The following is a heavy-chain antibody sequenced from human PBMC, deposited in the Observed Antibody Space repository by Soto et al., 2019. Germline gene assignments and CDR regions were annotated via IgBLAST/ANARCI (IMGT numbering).Heavy chain of an antibody. CDR1: GGTLSSYT. J-gene: IGHJ4*02. D-gene: IGHD6-19*01. Sequence: SVKVSCKASGGTLSSYTFSWVRQAPGQGLEWMGRVIPNLGVTNYAKKFQGRFTIVVDTSTSTAYMELNSLRSEDTAVYYCARDCDEEQWQVGDYWGQGTLVTVSS. V-gene: IGHV1-69*04. CDR3: ARDCDEEQWQVGDY. CDR2: VIPNLGVT.